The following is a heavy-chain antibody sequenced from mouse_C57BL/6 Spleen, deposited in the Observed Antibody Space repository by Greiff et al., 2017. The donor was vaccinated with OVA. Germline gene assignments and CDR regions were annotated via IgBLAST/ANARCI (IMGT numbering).Heavy chain of an antibody. D-gene: IGHD3-2*01. CDR3: ASDDSCDY. V-gene: IGHV1-52*01. Sequence: VQLQQPGAELVRPGSSVKLSCKASGYTFTSYWMHWVKQRPIQGLEWIGNIDPSDSDTHYNQKFKDKATLTVDKSSSTAYMQLSSLTSEDSAVYYCASDDSCDYWGQGTTLTVSS. J-gene: IGHJ2*01. CDR1: GYTFTSYW. CDR2: IDPSDSDT.